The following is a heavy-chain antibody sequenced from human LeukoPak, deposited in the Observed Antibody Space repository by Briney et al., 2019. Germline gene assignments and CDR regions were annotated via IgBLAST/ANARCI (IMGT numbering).Heavy chain of an antibody. Sequence: ASVKVSCKASGYTFTDCSVHWVRQAPGQGLEWMGWINTNTGNPTYAQGFTGRFVFSLDTSVSTAYLQISSLKAEDTAVYYCAKQGPGYCGSTSCYGVDYWGQGTLVTVSS. D-gene: IGHD2-2*01. J-gene: IGHJ4*02. V-gene: IGHV7-4-1*02. CDR1: GYTFTDCS. CDR2: INTNTGNP. CDR3: AKQGPGYCGSTSCYGVDY.